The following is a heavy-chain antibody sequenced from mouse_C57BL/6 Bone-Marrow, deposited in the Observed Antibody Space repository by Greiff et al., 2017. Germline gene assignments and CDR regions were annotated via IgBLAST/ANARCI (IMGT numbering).Heavy chain of an antibody. J-gene: IGHJ4*01. CDR1: GFSLTSYA. D-gene: IGHD1-1*01. CDR3: ARKDGEPYYAMDY. V-gene: IGHV2-9-1*01. CDR2: IWTGGGT. Sequence: VKLMESGPGLVAPSQSLSITCTVSGFSLTSYAISWVRQPPGKGLEWLGVIWTGGGTNYNSALKSRLSISKDNTKSQVFLKMNSLQTDDTARYYCARKDGEPYYAMDYWGQGTSVTVSS.